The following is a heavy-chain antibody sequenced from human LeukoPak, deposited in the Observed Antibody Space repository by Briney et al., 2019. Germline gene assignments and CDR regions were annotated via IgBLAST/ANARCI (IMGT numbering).Heavy chain of an antibody. J-gene: IGHJ6*03. Sequence: ASVKVSCKASGYTFTSYGLSWVRQAPGQGLEWMGRITTYNGNTKYAQNLQGRVTMTADTSTSTAYMELRSLRSDDTAVYYCARGIVPAARDYYYYYMDVWGKGTTVTDSS. CDR3: ARGIVPAARDYYYYYMDV. CDR1: GYTFTSYG. CDR2: ITTYNGNT. D-gene: IGHD2-2*01. V-gene: IGHV1-18*01.